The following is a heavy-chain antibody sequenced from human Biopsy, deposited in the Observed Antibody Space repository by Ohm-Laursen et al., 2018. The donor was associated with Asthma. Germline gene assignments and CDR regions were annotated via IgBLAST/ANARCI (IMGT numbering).Heavy chain of an antibody. J-gene: IGHJ1*01. V-gene: IGHV3-7*01. CDR3: ARTFHFWSPYHAEHYQL. Sequence: SLRLSCAASGFTFGDYCVSWVRQVPGQGLERVANIKHDGSEKNHVDSLKGRFTISKDNAKNLLFLQMNSLRAEDTAVYYCARTFHFWSPYHAEHYQLWGQGTLVTVSS. CDR2: IKHDGSEK. D-gene: IGHD3-3*01. CDR1: GFTFGDYC.